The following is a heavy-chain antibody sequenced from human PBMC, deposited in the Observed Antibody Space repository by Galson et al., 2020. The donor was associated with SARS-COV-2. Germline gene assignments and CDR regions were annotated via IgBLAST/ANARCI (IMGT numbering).Heavy chain of an antibody. CDR1: GYSISSGYY. V-gene: IGHV4-38-2*02. J-gene: IGHJ4*02. D-gene: IGHD2-15*01. CDR3: ARAGVVAAIRGGDY. CDR2: IYHSGST. Sequence: SETLSLTCTVSGYSISSGYYWGWIRQPPGKGLEWIGSIYHSGSTYYNPSLKSRVTISVDTSKNQFSLKLSSVTAADTAVYYCARAGVVAAIRGGDYWGQGTLVTVSS.